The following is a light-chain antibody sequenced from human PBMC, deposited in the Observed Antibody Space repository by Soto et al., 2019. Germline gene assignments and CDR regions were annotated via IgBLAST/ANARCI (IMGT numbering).Light chain of an antibody. Sequence: QSVLTQPASLSGSPGQSIAISCSGTSGDVGGYSYVSWYQHHPGKAPKLMIFDVSNRPSGVSNRFSGSKSGNTASLTISGLQPQYEADYYCSSYTTSNTRQIVFGTGTKLTVL. CDR2: DVS. V-gene: IGLV2-14*03. CDR1: SGDVGGYSY. CDR3: SSYTTSNTRQIV. J-gene: IGLJ1*01.